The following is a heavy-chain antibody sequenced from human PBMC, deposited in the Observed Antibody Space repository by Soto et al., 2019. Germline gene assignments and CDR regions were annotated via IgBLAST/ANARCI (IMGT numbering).Heavy chain of an antibody. J-gene: IGHJ6*02. CDR3: ARASGYSYGPPSSFYYYGMDV. Sequence: WASVKVSCKASGGTFSSYAISWVRQAPGQGLEWMGGIIPIFGTANYAQKFQGRVTITADESTSTAYMELSSLRSEDTAVYYCARASGYSYGPPSSFYYYGMDVWGQGTTVTVSS. D-gene: IGHD5-18*01. V-gene: IGHV1-69*13. CDR1: GGTFSSYA. CDR2: IIPIFGTA.